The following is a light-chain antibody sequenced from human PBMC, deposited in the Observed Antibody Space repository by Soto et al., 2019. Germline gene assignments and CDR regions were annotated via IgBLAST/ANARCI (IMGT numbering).Light chain of an antibody. V-gene: IGKV3-20*01. CDR3: QHYVSPPIT. CDR1: QSVSASY. Sequence: EIVLTQSPGTLSLSPGERATLSCSASQSVSASYLAWYQQKPGQAPRLLIYAASSRATGIPDRFSGSGSGTDFTLTVSRLEPEDFAVYYCQHYVSPPITFGQGTRLE. CDR2: AAS. J-gene: IGKJ5*01.